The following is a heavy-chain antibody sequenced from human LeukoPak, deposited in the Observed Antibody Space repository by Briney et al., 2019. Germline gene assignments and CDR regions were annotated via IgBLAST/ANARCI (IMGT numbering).Heavy chain of an antibody. CDR2: MNPNSGNT. D-gene: IGHD3-10*01. CDR1: GYTFTSYD. CDR3: ARGPHYGSGSTDYYYYYMDV. J-gene: IGHJ6*03. V-gene: IGHV1-8*01. Sequence: ASVKVSCKASGYTFTSYDINWVRQATGQGLEWRGWMNPNSGNTGYEQKFQGRGTMTRNTSISTACMQLRSLRSQDTAVYYCARGPHYGSGSTDYYYYYMDVWGKGTTVTVSS.